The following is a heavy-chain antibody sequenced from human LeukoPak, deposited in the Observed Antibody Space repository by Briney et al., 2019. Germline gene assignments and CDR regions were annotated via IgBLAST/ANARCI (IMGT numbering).Heavy chain of an antibody. V-gene: IGHV3-23*01. D-gene: IGHD6-13*01. CDR1: GFTFSTYA. CDR3: ARSSSWYGYFDY. CDR2: ISGSGGGT. J-gene: IGHJ4*02. Sequence: GGSLRLSCAASGFTFSTYAMNWVRQAPGKGLEWVSVISGSGGGTYYADSVTGRLTISRDNSKNTLYLQMSSLRAEDTAVYYCARSSSWYGYFDYWGQGTLVTVSS.